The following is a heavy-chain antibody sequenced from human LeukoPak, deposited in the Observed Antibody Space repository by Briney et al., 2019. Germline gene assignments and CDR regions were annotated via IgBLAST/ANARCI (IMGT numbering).Heavy chain of an antibody. V-gene: IGHV3-7*01. J-gene: IGHJ4*02. CDR1: GFSFSTYW. Sequence: GGSLRLSCAASGFSFSTYWMSWVRQAPGKGLEWVANIKQDGSDIYYVDSVKGRFIISRDNAKNSLYLQMSSLRAEDTAVYYCTRGGRLHPQSPYWGQGTLVTVSS. CDR2: IKQDGSDI. CDR3: TRGGRLHPQSPY. D-gene: IGHD3-16*01.